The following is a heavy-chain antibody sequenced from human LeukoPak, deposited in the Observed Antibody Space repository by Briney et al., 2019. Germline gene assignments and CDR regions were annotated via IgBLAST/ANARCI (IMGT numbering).Heavy chain of an antibody. J-gene: IGHJ4*02. V-gene: IGHV3-21*01. Sequence: PGGSLRLSCAASGLTFSNYAMSWVRQAPGKGLEWVSSISSSSSYIYYADSVKGRFTISRDNAKNSLYLQMNSLRAEDTAVYYCARDSGYGSGLDLDYWGQGTLVTVSS. D-gene: IGHD6-19*01. CDR1: GLTFSNYA. CDR2: ISSSSSYI. CDR3: ARDSGYGSGLDLDY.